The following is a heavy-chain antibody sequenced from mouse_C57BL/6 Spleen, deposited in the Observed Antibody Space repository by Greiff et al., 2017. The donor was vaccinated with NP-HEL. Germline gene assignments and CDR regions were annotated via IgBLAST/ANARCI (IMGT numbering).Heavy chain of an antibody. Sequence: EVMLVESEGGLVQPGSSMKLSCTASGFTFSDYYMAWVRQVPEKGLEWVANINYDGSSTYYLDSLKSRFIISRDNAKNILYLQMSSLKSEDTATYYCARDPFYYGSSFGMDYWGQGTSVTVSS. CDR3: ARDPFYYGSSFGMDY. V-gene: IGHV5-16*01. CDR2: INYDGSST. D-gene: IGHD1-1*01. J-gene: IGHJ4*01. CDR1: GFTFSDYY.